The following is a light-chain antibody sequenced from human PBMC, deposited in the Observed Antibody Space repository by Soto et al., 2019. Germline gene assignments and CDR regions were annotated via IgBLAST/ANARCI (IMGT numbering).Light chain of an antibody. CDR1: QSVSSN. CDR3: LQRSNWPLT. J-gene: IGKJ4*01. CDR2: ATS. Sequence: EIVMTQSPATLSVSPGERASLSCRASQSVSSNLAWYQQKPGQTPRLLIYATSTRATGIPARFSGSGSGTEFTLTISSLQSEDFGVYYCLQRSNWPLTFGGGTKVDIK. V-gene: IGKV3-15*01.